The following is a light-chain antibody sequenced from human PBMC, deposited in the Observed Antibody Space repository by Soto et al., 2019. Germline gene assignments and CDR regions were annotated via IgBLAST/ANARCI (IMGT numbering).Light chain of an antibody. J-gene: IGLJ1*01. CDR3: SSYTSIDTWV. CDR2: DVS. V-gene: IGLV2-14*03. CDR1: RSEVGGYNY. Sequence: QSALTQPAPLSGAPGQSITLTRPGTRSEVGGYNYVSWYQQHPGKAPKVLISDVSNRPSGIFNRFSGSKSGNTASLTISGLQAEDEADYYCSSYTSIDTWVFGTGTKVTVL.